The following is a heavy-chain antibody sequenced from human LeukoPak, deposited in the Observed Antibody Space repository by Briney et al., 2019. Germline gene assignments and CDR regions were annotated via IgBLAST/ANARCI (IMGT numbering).Heavy chain of an antibody. D-gene: IGHD1-26*01. Sequence: GGSLRLSCAASGFTFSSYSMNWVRQAPGKGLEWVSSISSSSSYIYCADSVKGRFTISRDNAKNSLYLQMNSLRAEDAAVYYCARVGNRYYFDYWGQGTLVTVSS. CDR2: ISSSSSYI. J-gene: IGHJ4*02. CDR1: GFTFSSYS. CDR3: ARVGNRYYFDY. V-gene: IGHV3-21*01.